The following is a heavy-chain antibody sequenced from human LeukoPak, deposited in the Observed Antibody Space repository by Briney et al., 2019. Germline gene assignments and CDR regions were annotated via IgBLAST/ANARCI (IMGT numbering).Heavy chain of an antibody. CDR3: ARYWNSYYYYGMDV. J-gene: IGHJ6*02. D-gene: IGHD1-7*01. CDR1: GYTFTGYY. Sequence: ASVKASCKASGYTFTGYYMHWVRQAPGQGLEWMGWINPNSGGTNYAQKFQGRVTMTRDTSISTAYMELSRLRSDDTAVYYCARYWNSYYYYGMDVWDQETTVTVSS. CDR2: INPNSGGT. V-gene: IGHV1-2*02.